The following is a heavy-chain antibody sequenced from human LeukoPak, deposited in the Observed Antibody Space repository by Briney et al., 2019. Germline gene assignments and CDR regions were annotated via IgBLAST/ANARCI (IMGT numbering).Heavy chain of an antibody. Sequence: GESLKISCKGSGDTFSTSWIGWVRQMPGKGLEWMGIIHPGDSDTRYSPSFQGQVIIPADKSISTAYLQWSSLEASDTAMYYCARGGRSSDGMDVWGQGTTVTVSS. D-gene: IGHD1-26*01. V-gene: IGHV5-51*01. CDR3: ARGGRSSDGMDV. CDR2: IHPGDSDT. CDR1: GDTFSTSW. J-gene: IGHJ6*02.